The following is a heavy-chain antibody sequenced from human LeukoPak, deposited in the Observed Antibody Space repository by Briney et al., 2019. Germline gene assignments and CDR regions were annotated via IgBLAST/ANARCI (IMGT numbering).Heavy chain of an antibody. CDR2: IKQDGSEK. J-gene: IGHJ3*02. CDR1: GFTFSSHW. Sequence: GGSLRLSCAASGFTFSSHWMSWVRQAPGKGLEWVANIKQDGSEKYYVDSVKGRFTISRDNAKNSLYLQMNSLRAEDTAVYYCARAQLWLYGDAFDIWGQGTMVTVSS. CDR3: ARAQLWLYGDAFDI. D-gene: IGHD5-18*01. V-gene: IGHV3-7*05.